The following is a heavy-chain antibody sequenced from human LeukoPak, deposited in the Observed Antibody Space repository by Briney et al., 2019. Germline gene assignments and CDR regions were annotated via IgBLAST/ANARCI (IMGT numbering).Heavy chain of an antibody. CDR1: GFTVSSYW. D-gene: IGHD3-3*01. CDR2: TNRDGSST. Sequence: GGPLRLACGACGFTVSSYWVHWVRQATGKGPVWVARTNRDGSSTAYADSVKGRFTISKDNAKNTLYLLMNSLRAEDTAVYYCARDSVEWYIFDYWGQGTLVTVSS. J-gene: IGHJ4*02. CDR3: ARDSVEWYIFDY. V-gene: IGHV3-74*01.